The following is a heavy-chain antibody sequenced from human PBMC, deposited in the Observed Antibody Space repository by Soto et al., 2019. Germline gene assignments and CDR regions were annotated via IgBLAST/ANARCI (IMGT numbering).Heavy chain of an antibody. CDR2: ISLYSDGT. J-gene: IGHJ5*02. V-gene: IGHV1-18*01. CDR3: ARVVQGAEHWFGP. D-gene: IGHD2-2*01. Sequence: ASVXVSFKTSCYTFSNYGIAVFRQAPGQPLEWMGWISLYSDGTNYAQKFQGRVSMTTDTSTTTAYMELRSLRSDDTAVYYCARVVQGAEHWFGPWGQGPLV. CDR1: CYTFSNYG.